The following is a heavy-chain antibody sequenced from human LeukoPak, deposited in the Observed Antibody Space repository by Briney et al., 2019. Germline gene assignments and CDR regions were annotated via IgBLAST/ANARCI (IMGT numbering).Heavy chain of an antibody. Sequence: GGSLRLSCAASGFTFSSYWMHWVRRAPGKGLVWVSRINSDGSRTYYADPVKGRFTISRDNAKNTLYLQMNSLRAEDTAVYYCARGAYGSDSYYVDNWGQGTLVTVSS. CDR2: INSDGSRT. J-gene: IGHJ4*02. CDR1: GFTFSSYW. V-gene: IGHV3-74*01. D-gene: IGHD3-10*01. CDR3: ARGAYGSDSYYVDN.